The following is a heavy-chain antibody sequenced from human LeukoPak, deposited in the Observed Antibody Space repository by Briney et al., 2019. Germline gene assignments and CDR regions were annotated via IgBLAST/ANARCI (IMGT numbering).Heavy chain of an antibody. V-gene: IGHV3-64*01. CDR3: ARDFDSGWTFDY. CDR2: ILTNGVTK. CDR1: GFXFANYA. J-gene: IGHJ4*02. D-gene: IGHD6-19*01. Sequence: GGSLRLSCVASGFXFANYAMHWVRQAPGKGLEYVSSILTNGVTKNYASSVKGRFTIARDNSKNTLYLQMGSLRGDDTAVYYCARDFDSGWTFDYWGLGTLVTVSS.